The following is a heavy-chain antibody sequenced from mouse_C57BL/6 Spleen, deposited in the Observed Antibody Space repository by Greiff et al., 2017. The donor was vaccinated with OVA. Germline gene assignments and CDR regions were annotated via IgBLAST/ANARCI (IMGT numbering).Heavy chain of an antibody. V-gene: IGHV5-4*01. CDR2: ISDGGSYT. D-gene: IGHD1-1*01. Sequence: EVQLQESGGGLVKPGGSLKLSCAASGFTFSSYAMSWVRQTPEKRLEWVATISDGGSYTYYPDNVKGRFTISRDNAKNNLYLQMSHLKSEDTAMYYCARTSTPRNYFDYWGQGTTLTVSS. J-gene: IGHJ2*01. CDR3: ARTSTPRNYFDY. CDR1: GFTFSSYA.